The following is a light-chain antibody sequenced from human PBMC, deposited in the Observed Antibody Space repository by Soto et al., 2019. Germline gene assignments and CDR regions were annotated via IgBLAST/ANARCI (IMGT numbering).Light chain of an antibody. V-gene: IGKV3-15*01. J-gene: IGKJ5*01. CDR1: QSVAIN. CDR3: QQYHNWPTVT. CDR2: GAS. Sequence: EIVMTQSPSTLSVSPGERATLSFRASQSVAINLAWYQQKPGQPPRLLIYGASSRATGIPARFSGSGSGTEFTLTISFLQSEDFAVYYCQQYHNWPTVTFGQGTRLEIK.